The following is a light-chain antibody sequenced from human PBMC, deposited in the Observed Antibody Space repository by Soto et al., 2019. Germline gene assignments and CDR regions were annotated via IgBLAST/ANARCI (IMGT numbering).Light chain of an antibody. CDR3: QHYNNWPLT. CDR1: QSVLYSSNNKNY. V-gene: IGKV4-1*01. Sequence: DIVMTQSPDSLAVSLGERATINCKSSQSVLYSSNNKNYLAWYQQKPGQPPKLLIYWASTRESGVPDRFSGSGSGTDFTLTISSLQSEDFAVYYCQHYNNWPLTFGGGTKVEIK. CDR2: WAS. J-gene: IGKJ4*01.